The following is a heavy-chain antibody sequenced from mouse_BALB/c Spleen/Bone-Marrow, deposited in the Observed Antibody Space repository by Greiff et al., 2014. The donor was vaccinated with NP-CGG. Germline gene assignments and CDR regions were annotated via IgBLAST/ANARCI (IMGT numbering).Heavy chain of an antibody. CDR2: INRFNGGT. J-gene: IGHJ2*01. Sequence: VQLQQSGTALVTPGASMTISCTASGYSLTGYYLPWMQQSHGKNLEWIGLINRFNGGTDYTQKFKGKATLTVDKSSGTAYMELHSQTSEDSAVYSYARRRVNDDYDDCYFDYWGQGTTLTVSS. CDR3: ARRRVNDDYDDCYFDY. D-gene: IGHD2-4*01. CDR1: GYSLTGYY. V-gene: IGHV1-34*01.